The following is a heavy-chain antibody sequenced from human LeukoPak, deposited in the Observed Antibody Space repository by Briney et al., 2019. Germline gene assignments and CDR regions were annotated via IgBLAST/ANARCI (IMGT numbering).Heavy chain of an antibody. CDR3: ARAVDTAMALTFDY. V-gene: IGHV4-4*02. Sequence: SETLSLTCSVSGGSITNYFWSWVRQPPGKGLEWIGEIYHSESTNYNPSLKSRVTISVDKSKNQFSLKLSSVTAADTAVYYCARAVDTAMALTFDYWGQGTLVTVSS. CDR1: GGSITNYF. CDR2: IYHSEST. D-gene: IGHD5-18*01. J-gene: IGHJ4*02.